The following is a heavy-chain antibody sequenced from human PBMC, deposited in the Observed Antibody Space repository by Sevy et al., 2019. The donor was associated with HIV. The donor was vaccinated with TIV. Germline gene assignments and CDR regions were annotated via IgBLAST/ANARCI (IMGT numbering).Heavy chain of an antibody. J-gene: IGHJ4*02. D-gene: IGHD2-2*02. V-gene: IGHV3-21*01. CDR2: ISSSSSYI. Sequence: GGSLRLSCAASGFTFSSYSMNWVRQAPGKGLEWVSSISSSSSYIYNADSVKGRFTISRDNAKNSLYLQMNSLRAEDTAVYYCARGRYCSSTSCYNPYYFDYWGQGTLVTVSS. CDR3: ARGRYCSSTSCYNPYYFDY. CDR1: GFTFSSYS.